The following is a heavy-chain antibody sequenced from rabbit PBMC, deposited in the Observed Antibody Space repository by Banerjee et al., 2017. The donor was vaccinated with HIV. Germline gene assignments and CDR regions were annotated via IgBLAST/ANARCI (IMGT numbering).Heavy chain of an antibody. CDR3: ARDLAGVIGWNFNL. D-gene: IGHD4-1*01. CDR1: GFDFSSTYY. V-gene: IGHV1S43*01. Sequence: QSLEESGGGLVQPEGSLTLTCKASGFDFSSTYYMNWVRQAPGKGLEWIGMILPSGTTYYASWVNGRFAISSDNAQNTVDLQMNSLTAADTATYFCARDLAGVIGWNFNLWGPGTLVTVS. CDR2: ILPSGTT. J-gene: IGHJ4*01.